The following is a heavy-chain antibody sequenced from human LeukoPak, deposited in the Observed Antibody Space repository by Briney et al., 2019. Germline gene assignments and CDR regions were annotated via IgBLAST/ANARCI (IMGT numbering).Heavy chain of an antibody. Sequence: ASVKVSCKASGYTFTGYCMHWVRQAPGQGLEWMGWINPNSGGTNYAQKFQGRVTMTRDTSISTAYMELSRLRSDDTAVYYCARVSYYYDSSGSLGYWGQGTLVTVSS. J-gene: IGHJ4*02. D-gene: IGHD3-22*01. V-gene: IGHV1-2*02. CDR2: INPNSGGT. CDR3: ARVSYYYDSSGSLGY. CDR1: GYTFTGYC.